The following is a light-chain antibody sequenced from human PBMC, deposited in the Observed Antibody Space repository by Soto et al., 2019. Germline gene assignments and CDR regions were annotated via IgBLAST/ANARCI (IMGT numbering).Light chain of an antibody. CDR2: GAS. CDR1: QSVSNY. V-gene: IGKV3-11*01. J-gene: IGKJ1*01. CDR3: QQGYTSAIT. Sequence: EIVLTQSPVTLSLSPVERATLSCRASQSVSNYLAWYQQKPGQAPRLLIYGASSRATGIPDRFSGSGSGTDFTLTVNSLQPEDFATYYCQQGYTSAITFGQGTKVDIK.